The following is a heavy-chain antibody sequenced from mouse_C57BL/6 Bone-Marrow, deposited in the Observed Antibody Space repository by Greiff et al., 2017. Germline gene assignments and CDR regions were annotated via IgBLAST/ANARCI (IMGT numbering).Heavy chain of an antibody. V-gene: IGHV1-15*01. CDR1: GYTFTDYA. CDR3: ALDSPDY. J-gene: IGHJ2*01. CDR2: IDPETGGT. Sequence: QVQLQQSGAELVRPGASVTLSCKASGYTFTDYAMHWVKQTPVHGLEWIGAIDPETGGTAYNQKFKGKAILSADKSSSTAYIELSSHTSEDSAVYYCALDSPDYWGKGTTLTVSS. D-gene: IGHD3-2*01.